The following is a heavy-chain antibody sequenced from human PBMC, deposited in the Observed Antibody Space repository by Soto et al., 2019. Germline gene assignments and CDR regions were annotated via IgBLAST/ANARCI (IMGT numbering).Heavy chain of an antibody. D-gene: IGHD5-18*01. Sequence: QVQLVESGGGVVQPGRSLRLSCAASGFTFSSYGMHWVRQAPGKGLEWVAVISYDGSNKYYADSVKGRFTISRDNSKNTLYLQMNSLRAEDTAVYYCAKDLHTAMVTGFDYWGQGTLVTVSS. CDR2: ISYDGSNK. J-gene: IGHJ4*02. CDR3: AKDLHTAMVTGFDY. CDR1: GFTFSSYG. V-gene: IGHV3-30*18.